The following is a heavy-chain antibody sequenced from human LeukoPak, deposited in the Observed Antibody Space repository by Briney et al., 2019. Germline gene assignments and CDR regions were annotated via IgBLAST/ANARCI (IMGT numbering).Heavy chain of an antibody. CDR2: ISYDGSNK. CDR1: GFTFSSYA. Sequence: GGSLRLSCAASGFTFSSYAMHWVRQAPGKGLEWVAVISYDGSNKYYADSVKGRFTISRDNSKNTLYLQMNSLRAEDTAVYYCARDFTDYYDPPQHWGQGTLVTVSS. D-gene: IGHD3-22*01. J-gene: IGHJ1*01. CDR3: ARDFTDYYDPPQH. V-gene: IGHV3-30*04.